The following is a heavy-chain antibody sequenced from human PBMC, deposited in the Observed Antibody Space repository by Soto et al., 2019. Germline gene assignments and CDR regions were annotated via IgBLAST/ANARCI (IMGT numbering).Heavy chain of an antibody. J-gene: IGHJ5*01. CDR3: VRDQKYFRVNGNWFDS. D-gene: IGHD2-2*01. CDR2: VSGNKGAS. CDR1: GYTSADFG. V-gene: IGHV1-18*04. Sequence: QVQLMQSGTEVKKPGASVTGSCKASGYTSADFGISWVRQAPGQGLEWMGWVSGNKGASNPAPKVQGRITMTLDTSTGVSYMALRSLRSDDTAIYYCVRDQKYFRVNGNWFDSWGQGTLVSVSS.